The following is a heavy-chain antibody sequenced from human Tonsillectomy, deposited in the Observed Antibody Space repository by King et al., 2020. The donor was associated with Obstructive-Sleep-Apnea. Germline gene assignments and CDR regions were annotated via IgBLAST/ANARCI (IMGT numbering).Heavy chain of an antibody. J-gene: IGHJ3*02. Sequence: VQLVESGAELKKPGASVKVSCEASGYTFTSYAIMWVRQAPGHGLEWVGCIHTFTWNQTYAQGVTGRFVFSLESSVITADMQISSLKAEDTAIYYCAGEGSAFDIWGQGTMVTVSS. V-gene: IGHV7-4-1*02. CDR1: GYTFTSYA. CDR3: AGEGSAFDI. CDR2: IHTFTWNQ.